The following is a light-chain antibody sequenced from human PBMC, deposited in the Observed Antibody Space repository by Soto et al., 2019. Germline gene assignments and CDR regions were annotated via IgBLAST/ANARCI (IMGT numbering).Light chain of an antibody. CDR1: QSVLYSANNKNY. CDR3: QQYYDTPWT. V-gene: IGKV4-1*01. J-gene: IGKJ1*01. Sequence: DIVMTQSPDSLAVSLGERATINCKSSQSVLYSANNKNYFSWYQQKPGQPPKLLFYWASTRESGVPDRFSGSGSGTDFTLTINSLQAEDVAVYYCQQYYDTPWTFGQGTKVEIK. CDR2: WAS.